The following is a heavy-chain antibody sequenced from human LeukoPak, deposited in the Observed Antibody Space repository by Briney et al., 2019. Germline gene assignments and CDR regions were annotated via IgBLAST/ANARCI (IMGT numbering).Heavy chain of an antibody. CDR1: GFTFSSYG. J-gene: IGHJ4*02. CDR3: AKDRVYYYDSSGHPDHYFDY. CDR2: IRYDGSNK. D-gene: IGHD3-22*01. Sequence: QPGGSLRLSCAASGFTFSSYGMHWVRQAPGKGLEWVAFIRYDGSNKYYADSVKGRFTISRDNSKNTLYLQMNSLRAEDTAVYYCAKDRVYYYDSSGHPDHYFDYWGQGTLVTVSS. V-gene: IGHV3-30*02.